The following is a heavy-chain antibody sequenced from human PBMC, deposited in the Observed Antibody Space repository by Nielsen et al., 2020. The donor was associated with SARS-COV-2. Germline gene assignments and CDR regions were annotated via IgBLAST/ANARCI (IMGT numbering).Heavy chain of an antibody. CDR2: ISYDGSNK. Sequence: GESLKISCAASGFTFSSYAMHWVRQAPGKGLEWVAVISYDGSNKYYADSVKGRFTISRDNSKNTLYLQMNSLRAEDTAVYYCARALDNWNYVGAFDIWGQGTMVTVSS. J-gene: IGHJ3*02. CDR1: GFTFSSYA. V-gene: IGHV3-30-3*01. CDR3: ARALDNWNYVGAFDI. D-gene: IGHD1-7*01.